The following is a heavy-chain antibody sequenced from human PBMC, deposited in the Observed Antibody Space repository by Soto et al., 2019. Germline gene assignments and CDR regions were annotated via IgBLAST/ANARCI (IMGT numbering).Heavy chain of an antibody. Sequence: SETLSLTCAVSGYSISSGYYWGWIRQPPGKGLEWIGSIYHSGSTYYNPSLKSRVTISVDTSKNQFSLKLSSVTAADTAVYYCARDLLPDYWGQGALVTVSS. CDR2: IYHSGST. D-gene: IGHD3-10*01. CDR1: GYSISSGYY. CDR3: ARDLLPDY. V-gene: IGHV4-38-2*02. J-gene: IGHJ4*02.